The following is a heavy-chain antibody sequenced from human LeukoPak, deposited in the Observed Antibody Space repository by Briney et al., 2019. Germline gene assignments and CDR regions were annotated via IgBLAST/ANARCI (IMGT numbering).Heavy chain of an antibody. CDR3: ARGKYQLLRDYYFDY. J-gene: IGHJ4*02. CDR1: GYSISSGYY. Sequence: SETLSLTCAVSGYSISSGYYWGWIRQPPGKGLEWIGSIYHSGSTYYNPSLESRVTISVDTSKNQFSLKLSSVTAADTAVYYCARGKYQLLRDYYFDYWGQGTLVTVSS. D-gene: IGHD2-2*01. CDR2: IYHSGST. V-gene: IGHV4-38-2*01.